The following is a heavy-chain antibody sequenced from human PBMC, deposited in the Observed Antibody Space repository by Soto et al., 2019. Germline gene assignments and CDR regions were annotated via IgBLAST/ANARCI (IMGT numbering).Heavy chain of an antibody. V-gene: IGHV3-21*01. J-gene: IGHJ6*02. CDR1: GFTFSSYS. CDR3: ARDRLHYYGSGSLPLV. CDR2: ISSSSSYI. Sequence: EVQLVESGGGLVKPGGSLRLSCAASGFTFSSYSMNWVRQAPGKGLEWVSSISSSSSYIYYADSVKGRFTISRDNAKNSLYLQMNSLRAEDTAVYYCARDRLHYYGSGSLPLVWGQGTTVTVSS. D-gene: IGHD3-10*01.